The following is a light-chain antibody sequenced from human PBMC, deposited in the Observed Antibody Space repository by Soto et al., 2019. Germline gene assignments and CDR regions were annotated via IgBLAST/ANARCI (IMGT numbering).Light chain of an antibody. CDR2: AAF. J-gene: IGKJ2*01. V-gene: IGKV1-9*01. CDR3: EQLNGYRPYT. CDR1: QGITSY. Sequence: DIQLTQSPSFLSASVGDRVTITCRASQGITSYLAWYQQKPGKAPKLLIYAAFTLQRGVPSRFSGSGSGTKLTLSLTSLQPGDFATYYCEQLNGYRPYTFGQGTKLEIK.